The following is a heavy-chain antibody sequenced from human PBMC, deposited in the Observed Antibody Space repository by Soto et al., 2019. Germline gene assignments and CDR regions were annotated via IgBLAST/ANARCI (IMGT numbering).Heavy chain of an antibody. Sequence: QVQLVQSGAAVKKPGASVKVSCKASGYTFTSYGISWVRQAPGQGLEWMGWISAYNGNTNYAQKLQGRVTMTTDTSTSTAYMELRSLRSDDTAVYYCARRHYDILTGYSYYYYGMDVWGQGTTVTVSS. J-gene: IGHJ6*02. CDR3: ARRHYDILTGYSYYYYGMDV. CDR1: GYTFTSYG. D-gene: IGHD3-9*01. V-gene: IGHV1-18*04. CDR2: ISAYNGNT.